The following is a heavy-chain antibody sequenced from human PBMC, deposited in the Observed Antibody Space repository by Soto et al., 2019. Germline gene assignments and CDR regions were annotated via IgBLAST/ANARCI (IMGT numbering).Heavy chain of an antibody. CDR1: GFTFSSYS. J-gene: IGHJ5*02. D-gene: IGHD2-2*02. Sequence: PGGSLRLSCAASGFTFSSYSMNWVRQAPGKGLEWVSYITPSSGTTYADSVKGRFTISRDNAKNSLYLQMNSLRDEDTAVYYCEREEVPPAAIAFWFEPWGQGTLVTVSS. CDR3: EREEVPPAAIAFWFEP. CDR2: ITPSSGT. V-gene: IGHV3-48*02.